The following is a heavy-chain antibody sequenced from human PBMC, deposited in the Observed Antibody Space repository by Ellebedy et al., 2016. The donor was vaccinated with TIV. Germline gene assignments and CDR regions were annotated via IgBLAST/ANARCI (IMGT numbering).Heavy chain of an antibody. V-gene: IGHV3-9*01. CDR1: GFTFDTHA. D-gene: IGHD2-15*01. J-gene: IGHJ4*02. Sequence: SLKISCAASGFTFDTHAMLWVRQAPGKGLEWVSSINWNSDNIAYADSVEGRFTISRDNAKNSLYLQRNSLRTDDTALYYCVMGGGNRWSGYYLDYWGQGTLVTVST. CDR2: INWNSDNI. CDR3: VMGGGNRWSGYYLDY.